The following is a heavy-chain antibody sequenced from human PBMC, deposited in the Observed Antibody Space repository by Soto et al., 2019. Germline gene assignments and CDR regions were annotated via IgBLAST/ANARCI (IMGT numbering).Heavy chain of an antibody. J-gene: IGHJ4*02. D-gene: IGHD3-3*02. CDR3: ARDSMGFDY. Sequence: SETLSLTCAVYGGSFSGYYWSWIRQPPGKGLEWIGEIYHSGSTNYNPSLKSRVTISVDKSKNQFSLKLSSVTAADTAVYYCARDSMGFDYWGQGTLVTVSS. CDR2: IYHSGST. CDR1: GGSFSGYY. V-gene: IGHV4-34*01.